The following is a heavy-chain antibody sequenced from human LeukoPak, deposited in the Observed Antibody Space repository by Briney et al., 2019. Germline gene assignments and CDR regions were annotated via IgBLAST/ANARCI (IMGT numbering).Heavy chain of an antibody. V-gene: IGHV3-23*01. Sequence: PGGSLRLSCAASGFTFSSYAMSWVRQAPGKGLEWVSAISGSGGSTYYADSVKGRSTISRDNSKNTLYLQMNSLRAEDTAVYYCAKAYYSGSYPGVDYWGQGTLVTVSS. CDR3: AKAYYSGSYPGVDY. CDR1: GFTFSSYA. J-gene: IGHJ4*02. CDR2: ISGSGGST. D-gene: IGHD1-26*01.